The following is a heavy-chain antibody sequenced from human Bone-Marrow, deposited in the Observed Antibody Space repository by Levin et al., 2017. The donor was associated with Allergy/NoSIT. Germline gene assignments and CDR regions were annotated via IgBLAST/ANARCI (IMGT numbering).Heavy chain of an antibody. CDR3: ARDQGYYYYGLNV. Sequence: GESLKISCKASGYAFTRYDINWVRQAPGHGLEWMGWMNPNSGDTAYAQKFQGRVTMTRNTSTGTAYMELNSLRSEDTAIYYCARDQGYYYYGLNVWGQGTTVTVSS. CDR2: MNPNSGDT. CDR1: GYAFTRYD. J-gene: IGHJ6*02. V-gene: IGHV1-8*01.